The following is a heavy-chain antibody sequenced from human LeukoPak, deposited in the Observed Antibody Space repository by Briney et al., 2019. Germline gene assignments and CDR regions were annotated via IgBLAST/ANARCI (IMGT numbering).Heavy chain of an antibody. Sequence: GSVKVSCEASGYTFTGCYMHWVRQAPGQGLEWMGWINPNTGDTKYAQIFQGRVTMTRDTSITTAYMDLSRLRSDDTAVYFCARDIYMLDDFWSGYFFDSWGQGTLVTVSS. CDR3: ARDIYMLDDFWSGYFFDS. CDR1: GYTFTGCY. D-gene: IGHD3-3*01. V-gene: IGHV1-2*02. CDR2: INPNTGDT. J-gene: IGHJ4*02.